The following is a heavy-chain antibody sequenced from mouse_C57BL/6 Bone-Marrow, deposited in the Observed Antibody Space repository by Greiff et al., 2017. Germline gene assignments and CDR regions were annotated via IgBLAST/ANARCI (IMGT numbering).Heavy chain of an antibody. V-gene: IGHV5-2*01. Sequence: EVQLVESGGGLVQPGASLKLSCESNEYEFPSHDMSWVRKTPGKRLELVGAFNSDGGSTYYPDTIERRFIISRDNTKNSLDLQMSSLRSEDTALYYCARVILGAMDYWGQGTSVTVSS. J-gene: IGHJ4*01. CDR2: FNSDGGST. CDR3: ARVILGAMDY. D-gene: IGHD4-1*01. CDR1: EYEFPSHD.